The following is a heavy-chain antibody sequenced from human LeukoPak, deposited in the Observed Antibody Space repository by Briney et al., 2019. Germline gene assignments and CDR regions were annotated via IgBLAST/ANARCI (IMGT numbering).Heavy chain of an antibody. V-gene: IGHV3-48*03. CDR3: ARDVGYPRGWFDP. D-gene: IGHD1-26*01. CDR2: SSASGRTT. CDR1: GFTLSSYE. J-gene: IGHJ5*02. Sequence: PGGSLRLSCAASGFTLSSYEMDWVRQAPGKGLEWVSYSSASGRTTYYADSVKGRFTTSRDNAKSSLYLEMNSLRAEDTAVYYCARDVGYPRGWFDPWGQGTLVTVSS.